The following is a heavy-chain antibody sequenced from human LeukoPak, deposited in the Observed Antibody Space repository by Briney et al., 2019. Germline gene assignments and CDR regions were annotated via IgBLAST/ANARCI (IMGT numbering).Heavy chain of an antibody. V-gene: IGHV1-2*02. D-gene: IGHD3-22*01. CDR3: ARPYYTHSGGYYYDY. Sequence: APVKVSCKASGYTFTGYYMHWVRQAPGQGLEWMGWINPNSGGTNYAQKFQGRVTMTRHTSISTAYMELSSLRSDDTALYYCARPYYTHSGGYYYDYWGQGTLVTVSS. CDR2: INPNSGGT. J-gene: IGHJ4*02. CDR1: GYTFTGYY.